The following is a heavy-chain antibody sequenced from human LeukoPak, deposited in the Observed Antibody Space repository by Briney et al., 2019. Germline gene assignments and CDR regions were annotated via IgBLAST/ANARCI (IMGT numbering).Heavy chain of an antibody. J-gene: IGHJ4*02. D-gene: IGHD3/OR15-3a*01. Sequence: ASVKVSCKASGYTFTGYYMHWVRQAPGQGLEWMGWINPNSGGTNYAQKFQGWVTMTRDTSISTAYMELSRLRSDDTAVYYCARDFGLGHYYFDYWVQGTLVTVSS. CDR3: ARDFGLGHYYFDY. V-gene: IGHV1-2*04. CDR1: GYTFTGYY. CDR2: INPNSGGT.